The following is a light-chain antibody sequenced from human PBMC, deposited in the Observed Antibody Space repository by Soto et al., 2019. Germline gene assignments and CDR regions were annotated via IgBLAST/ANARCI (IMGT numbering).Light chain of an antibody. CDR2: DAS. CDR1: QSISSW. V-gene: IGKV1-5*01. Sequence: DIQMTQSPSTLPASVVDRVTITGRASQSISSWLAWYQQKPGKAPKLLIYDASSLESGVPSRFSGSGSGTEFTLTISSLQPDDFATYYCQQYNSYWTFGQGTKVDIK. CDR3: QQYNSYWT. J-gene: IGKJ1*01.